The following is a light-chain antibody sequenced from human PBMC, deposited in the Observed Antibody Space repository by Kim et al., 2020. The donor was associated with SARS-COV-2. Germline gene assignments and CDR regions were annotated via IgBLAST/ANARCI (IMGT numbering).Light chain of an antibody. V-gene: IGLV2-14*01. CDR2: EVS. Sequence: QSALTQPASVSGSPGQSITISCTGTISDVGYYIYVSWYQQHPGKAPKLVIYEVSHRPSGVPDRFSGSKSGNTASLTISGLQAEDEADYFCASKGGSDTWRFGGGTQLTVL. CDR1: ISDVGYYIY. CDR3: ASKGGSDTWR. J-gene: IGLJ3*02.